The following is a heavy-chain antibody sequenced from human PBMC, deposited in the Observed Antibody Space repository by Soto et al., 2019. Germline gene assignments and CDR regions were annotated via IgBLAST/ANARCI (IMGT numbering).Heavy chain of an antibody. CDR3: ARGGGYYYGSGSYYDYYYYYYMDV. J-gene: IGHJ6*03. CDR1: GYTFTSYG. D-gene: IGHD3-10*01. Sequence: ASVKVSCKASGYTFTSYGISWVRQAPGQGLEWMGWISAYNGNTNYAQKLQGRVTMTTDTSTSTAYMELRSLRSDDTAVYYCARGGGYYYGSGSYYDYYYYYYMDVWGKGTTVTVSS. CDR2: ISAYNGNT. V-gene: IGHV1-18*01.